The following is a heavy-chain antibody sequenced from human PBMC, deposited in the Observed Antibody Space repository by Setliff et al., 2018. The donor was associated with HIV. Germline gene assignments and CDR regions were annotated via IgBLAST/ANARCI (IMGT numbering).Heavy chain of an antibody. D-gene: IGHD3-16*02. CDR3: ARAAPYYDYVWGSYRHFDY. Sequence: SETLSLTCTVSGGFISTGGYSWSWIRQPPGKGLEWIGYIYHSGNTYYNPSLKSRVSISVDRSKNQFPLKLSSVTAADTAVYYCARAAPYYDYVWGSYRHFDYWGQGTLVTVSS. V-gene: IGHV4-30-2*01. J-gene: IGHJ4*02. CDR1: GGFISTGGYS. CDR2: IYHSGNT.